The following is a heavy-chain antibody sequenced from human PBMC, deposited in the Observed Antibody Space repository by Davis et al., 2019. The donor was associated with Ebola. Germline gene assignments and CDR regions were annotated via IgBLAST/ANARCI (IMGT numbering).Heavy chain of an antibody. CDR3: ARDKPVAATGGVFDY. J-gene: IGHJ4*02. V-gene: IGHV3-23*01. D-gene: IGHD2-15*01. Sequence: GESLKISCADSVITFSSYAMTWVRQAPGKGLEWVSAISVTGGRPFYADSVKGRFTISRDNSKNTLYLQMNSLRAEDTAVYYCARDKPVAATGGVFDYWGQGTLVTVSS. CDR1: VITFSSYA. CDR2: ISVTGGRP.